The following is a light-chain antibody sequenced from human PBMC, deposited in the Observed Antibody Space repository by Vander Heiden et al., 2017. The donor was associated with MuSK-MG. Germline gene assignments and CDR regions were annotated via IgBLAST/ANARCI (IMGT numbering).Light chain of an antibody. CDR3: SAWDDSLTGYWV. CDR2: GTN. J-gene: IGLJ3*02. Sequence: QSVLTQPPSASGTPGQRVTISCSGSSSNIGRNTVNWYHQLPGTAPKLLIYGTNQRPSGVPDRFSGSKSGTSASPAISGLQSEDEADYYCSAWDDSLTGYWVFGGGTKLTVL. V-gene: IGLV1-44*01. CDR1: SSNIGRNT.